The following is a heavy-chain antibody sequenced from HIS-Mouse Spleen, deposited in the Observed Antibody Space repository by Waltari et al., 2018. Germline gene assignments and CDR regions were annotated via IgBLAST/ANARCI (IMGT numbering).Heavy chain of an antibody. J-gene: IGHJ2*01. D-gene: IGHD6-13*01. CDR3: AREIPYSSSWYDWYFDL. Sequence: QLQLQESGPGLVKPSETLSLTCTVPGGSISSSSYYSWWIRQPPGKGLEWVGSIYYSGSTYYNPSLKSRVTISVDTSKNQFSLKLSSVTAADTAVYYCAREIPYSSSWYDWYFDLWGRGTLVTVSS. V-gene: IGHV4-39*07. CDR1: GGSISSSSYY. CDR2: IYYSGST.